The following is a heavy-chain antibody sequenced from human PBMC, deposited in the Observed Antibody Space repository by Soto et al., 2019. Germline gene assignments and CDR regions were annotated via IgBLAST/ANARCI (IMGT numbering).Heavy chain of an antibody. CDR3: ARDGAYSSSWVLVDPDEYFQH. V-gene: IGHV3-21*01. CDR2: ISSSSSYI. CDR1: GFTFSSYS. D-gene: IGHD6-13*01. Sequence: PGGSLRLSCAASGFTFSSYSMNWVRQAPGKGLEWVSSISSSSSYIYYADSVRGRFTISRDNAKNSLYLQMNSLRAEDMAVYYCARDGAYSSSWVLVDPDEYFQHWGQGTRVTVSS. J-gene: IGHJ1*01.